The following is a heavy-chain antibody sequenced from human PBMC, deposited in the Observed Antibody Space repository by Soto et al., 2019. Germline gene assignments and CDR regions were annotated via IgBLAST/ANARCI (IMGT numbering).Heavy chain of an antibody. CDR2: IIPMFGTP. D-gene: IGHD4-17*01. V-gene: IGHV1-69*01. J-gene: IGHJ6*02. CDR3: AGALRDRNYYTGLAV. Sequence: QVQLVQSGAEVQKPGSSVRVSCKSSGGSFTKYPFSWVRQAPGQGLEWMGGIIPMFGTPNYAQKFQGRVTITAEESTTTVYMDLSSLRFEDTAVYFCAGALRDRNYYTGLAVWGQGTTVNVSS. CDR1: GGSFTKYP.